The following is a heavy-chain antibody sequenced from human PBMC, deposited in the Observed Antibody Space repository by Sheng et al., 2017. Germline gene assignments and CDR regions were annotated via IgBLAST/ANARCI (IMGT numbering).Heavy chain of an antibody. D-gene: IGHD3-10*01. CDR2: IKQDGTEK. CDR1: GFSFSNYW. Sequence: EVQLVESGGGLVQPGGSLRLSCEASGFSFSNYWMSWVRQAPGKGLEWVANIKQDGTEKYNVDSVKGRFTISRDNAKNSLYLQMNSLRAEDTAVYYCARAGGSGSYYPDYYYGLDVWGQGTTVTVSS. CDR3: ARAGGSGSYYPDYYYGLDV. V-gene: IGHV3-7*01. J-gene: IGHJ6*02.